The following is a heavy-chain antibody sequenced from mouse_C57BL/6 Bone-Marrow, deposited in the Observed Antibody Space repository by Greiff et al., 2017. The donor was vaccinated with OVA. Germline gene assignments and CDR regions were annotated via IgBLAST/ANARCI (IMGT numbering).Heavy chain of an antibody. CDR2: IDPENGAT. V-gene: IGHV14-4*01. Sequence: EVQLQESGAELVRPGASVKLSCTASGFNIKDDNMHWVKQRPEQGLEWIGWIDPENGATGYASKFKGKATITADPSSTTAYLQLSSLTAEDTAVYYCSTVVARYYYAKGCRGKGTSVTFAS. D-gene: IGHD1-1*01. CDR3: STVVARYYYAKGC. J-gene: IGHJ4*01. CDR1: GFNIKDDN.